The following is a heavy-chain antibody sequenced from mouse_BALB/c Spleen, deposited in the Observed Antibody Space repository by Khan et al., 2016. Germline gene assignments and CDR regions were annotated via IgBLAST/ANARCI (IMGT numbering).Heavy chain of an antibody. Sequence: QVRLKQSGAELVRPGTSVKVSCKASGYAFTNYLIEWVKQRPGQGLEWIGVINPGSGGTNYNEKFKGKATLTADKSSSTAYMQLSSLTSDDSAVYFCARRPAWFAYWGQGTLVTVSA. CDR1: GYAFTNYL. CDR3: ARRPAWFAY. V-gene: IGHV1-54*01. CDR2: INPGSGGT. J-gene: IGHJ3*01.